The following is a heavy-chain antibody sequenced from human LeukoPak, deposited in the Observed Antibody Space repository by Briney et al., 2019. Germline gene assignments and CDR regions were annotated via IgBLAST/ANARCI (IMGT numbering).Heavy chain of an antibody. CDR2: INPSGGST. V-gene: IGHV1-46*01. J-gene: IGHJ4*02. D-gene: IGHD6-19*01. CDR1: GYTFTRYY. Sequence: GASVKVSCKASGYTFTRYYMHWVRQAPGQGLEWMGIINPSGGSTSYAQKFQGRVTMTRDMPTSTVYMELRSLRSDDAAVYYCARGQSWSSGWYVADYWGQGTLVTVSS. CDR3: ARGQSWSSGWYVADY.